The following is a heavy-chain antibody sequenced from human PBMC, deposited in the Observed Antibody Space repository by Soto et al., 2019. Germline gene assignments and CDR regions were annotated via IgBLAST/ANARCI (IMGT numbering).Heavy chain of an antibody. V-gene: IGHV4-59*02. CDR3: ARAFVTMFRGVPHYYGMDV. CDR2: IYYSGST. CDR1: GDSVSSYY. Sequence: SETLSLTCTVPGDSVSSYYWSWIRQPPGKGLEWIGYIYYSGSTKYNPSLKSRVTTSVDTSKNQFSLKLTSVTAADTAVYYCARAFVTMFRGVPHYYGMDVWGQGTTVTVSS. J-gene: IGHJ6*02. D-gene: IGHD3-10*01.